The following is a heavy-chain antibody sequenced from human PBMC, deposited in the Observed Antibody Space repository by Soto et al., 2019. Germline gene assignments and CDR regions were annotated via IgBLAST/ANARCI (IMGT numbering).Heavy chain of an antibody. J-gene: IGHJ6*02. Sequence: EVQLVESGGGLVQPGGSLRLSCAASGFTFSTYWMNWVRQAPGKGLEWVANIKEDGREAYYVDSVKGRFTISRDNAKDSLYLDMNSLRGEDTAVYYCARDWGAPGRGSALGYYYHFGMDVWGQGTTVTVPS. V-gene: IGHV3-7*05. CDR1: GFTFSTYW. D-gene: IGHD3-16*01. CDR2: IKEDGREA. CDR3: ARDWGAPGRGSALGYYYHFGMDV.